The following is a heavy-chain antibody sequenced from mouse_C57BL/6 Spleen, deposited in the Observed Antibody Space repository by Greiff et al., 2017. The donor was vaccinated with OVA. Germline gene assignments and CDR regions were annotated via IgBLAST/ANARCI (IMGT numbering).Heavy chain of an antibody. CDR3: ARGIITTVPWYFDV. CDR1: GYTFTSYW. CDR2: IYPSDSET. D-gene: IGHD1-1*01. Sequence: QVQLQQPGAELVRPGSSVKLSCKASGYTFTSYWMDWVKQRPGQGLEWIGNIYPSDSETHYNQKFKDKATLTVDKSSSTAYMQLSSLTSEDSVVYYGARGIITTVPWYFDVWGTGTTVTVSS. V-gene: IGHV1-61*01. J-gene: IGHJ1*03.